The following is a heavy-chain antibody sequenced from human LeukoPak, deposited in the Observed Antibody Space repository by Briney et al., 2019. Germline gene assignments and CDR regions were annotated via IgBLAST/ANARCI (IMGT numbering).Heavy chain of an antibody. J-gene: IGHJ5*02. V-gene: IGHV1-69*04. CDR3: TRDRWTTVTTNWFDP. CDR1: GGTFTSYA. D-gene: IGHD4-17*01. CDR2: IIPILGIA. Sequence: GASVKVSCKASGGTFTSYAISWVRQAPGQGLEWMGRIIPILGIANYAQKFQGRVTTTADKSTSTAYMELSSLRSEDTAVYYCTRDRWTTVTTNWFDPWGQGTLVTVSS.